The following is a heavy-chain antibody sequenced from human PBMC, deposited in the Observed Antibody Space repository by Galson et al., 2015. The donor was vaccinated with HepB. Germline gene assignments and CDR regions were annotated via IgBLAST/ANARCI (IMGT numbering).Heavy chain of an antibody. J-gene: IGHJ4*02. V-gene: IGHV3-33*01. Sequence: SLRLSCAASGFTFSNYAIHWVRQAPGKGLEWVANIWYDGSTKYYADSVRGRFTVSRDNPDNTLYLQMNSLRAEDTAVYYCARAEGRVGATHMDYWGQGTLVTVSS. D-gene: IGHD1-26*01. CDR1: GFTFSNYA. CDR3: ARAEGRVGATHMDY. CDR2: IWYDGSTK.